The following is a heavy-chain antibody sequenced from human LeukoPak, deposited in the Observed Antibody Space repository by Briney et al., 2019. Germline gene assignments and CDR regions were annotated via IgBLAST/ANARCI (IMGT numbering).Heavy chain of an antibody. CDR1: GDSISNGHYY. CDR2: ISSRGST. V-gene: IGHV4-39*01. J-gene: IGHJ4*02. D-gene: IGHD3-3*01. Sequence: SETLPLTCSVSGDSISNGHYYWGWIRQPPGKGLEWLATISSRGSTFYNPSLKSRVTISVVTSKNQISLNLSSVTASDTSLYYCARLNPLEHLFSFYFDSWGQGILATVSS. CDR3: ARLNPLEHLFSFYFDS.